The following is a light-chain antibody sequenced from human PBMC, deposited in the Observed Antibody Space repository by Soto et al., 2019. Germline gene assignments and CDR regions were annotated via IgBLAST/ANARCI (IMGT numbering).Light chain of an antibody. J-gene: IGKJ4*01. CDR3: QQYNDWPLT. Sequence: EIVMTQSPATLSVSPGERVTLSCRASQFISNSLAWYQQRPGQPPRLLIYGASTRAAGISARFSGSGSGTEFTLTISSLQSEDFAVYYCQQYNDWPLTFGGGTKVEIK. V-gene: IGKV3-15*01. CDR1: QFISNS. CDR2: GAS.